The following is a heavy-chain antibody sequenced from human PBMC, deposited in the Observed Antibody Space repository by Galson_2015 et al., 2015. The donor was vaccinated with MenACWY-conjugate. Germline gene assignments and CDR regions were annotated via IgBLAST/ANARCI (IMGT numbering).Heavy chain of an antibody. CDR1: GFTFSSYW. CDR2: VNSDGSGT. V-gene: IGHV3-74*01. Sequence: SLRLSCAASGFTFSSYWMHWVRHAPGKGLVWVSRVNSDGSGTGYADSVKGRFTISRDNAKNMLFLQMNSLKVEDTAVYYCARSYVPGSDRKNYYMDFWGRGTTVTVSS. CDR3: ARSYVPGSDRKNYYMDF. D-gene: IGHD3-16*01. J-gene: IGHJ6*03.